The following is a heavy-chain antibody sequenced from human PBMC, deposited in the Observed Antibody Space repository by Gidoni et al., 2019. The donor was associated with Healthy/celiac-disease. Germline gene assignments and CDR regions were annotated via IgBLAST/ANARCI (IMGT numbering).Heavy chain of an antibody. CDR3: TRREEDYGGNSGWSYYYYMDV. V-gene: IGHV3-73*01. J-gene: IGHJ6*03. D-gene: IGHD4-17*01. Sequence: EVQLVESGGGLVQPGGSLKLSCAASGFTFRGSAMPWVRQASGKGLEWVGRIRNKANSYATAYAASVKGRFTISRDDSKNTAYLQMNSLKTEDTAVYYCTRREEDYGGNSGWSYYYYMDVWGKGTTVTVSS. CDR2: IRNKANSYAT. CDR1: GFTFRGSA.